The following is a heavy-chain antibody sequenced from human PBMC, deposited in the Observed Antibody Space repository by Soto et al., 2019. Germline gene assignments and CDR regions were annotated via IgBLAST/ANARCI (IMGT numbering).Heavy chain of an antibody. V-gene: IGHV3-30*18. Sequence: SLRLSCAASGFTFGSYGMHWVRQAPGKGLEWVAVISYDGSNKYYADSVKGRFTISRDNSKNTLYLQMNSLRAEDTAVYYCAQDVLRYFDWLSDDAFDIWGQGTMVTVSS. D-gene: IGHD3-9*01. J-gene: IGHJ3*02. CDR1: GFTFGSYG. CDR2: ISYDGSNK. CDR3: AQDVLRYFDWLSDDAFDI.